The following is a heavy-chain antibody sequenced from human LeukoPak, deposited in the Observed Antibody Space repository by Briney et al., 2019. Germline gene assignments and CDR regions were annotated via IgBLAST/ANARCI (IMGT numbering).Heavy chain of an antibody. CDR3: ASSSFFVCSTTTCYLAY. D-gene: IGHD2-2*01. Sequence: ASVKVSCKASGYTFTGYYMHWVRQAPGQGLEWMGWINPNSGGTKYAQKFQGRVTMTRDTSISTAYMELSGLRSDDTAVDYCASSSFFVCSTTTCYLAYWGQGTLVTVSS. CDR2: INPNSGGT. CDR1: GYTFTGYY. J-gene: IGHJ4*02. V-gene: IGHV1-2*02.